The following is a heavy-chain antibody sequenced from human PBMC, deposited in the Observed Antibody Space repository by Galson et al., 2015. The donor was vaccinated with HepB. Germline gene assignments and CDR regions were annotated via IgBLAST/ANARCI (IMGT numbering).Heavy chain of an antibody. V-gene: IGHV1-18*04. J-gene: IGHJ6*02. CDR2: ISAYNGNT. D-gene: IGHD3-3*01. CDR1: GYTFTSYG. Sequence: SVKVSCKASGYTFTSYGISWVRQAPGQGLEWMGWISAYNGNTNYAQKLQGRVAMTTDTSTSTAYMELRSLRSDDTAVYYCARVPPSYDFWSGYSNYYYYGMDVWGQGTTVTVSS. CDR3: ARVPPSYDFWSGYSNYYYYGMDV.